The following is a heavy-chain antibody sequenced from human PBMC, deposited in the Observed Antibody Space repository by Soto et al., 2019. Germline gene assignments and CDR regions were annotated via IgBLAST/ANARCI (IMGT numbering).Heavy chain of an antibody. CDR2: INTKNGNT. D-gene: IGHD2-15*01. CDR3: ARYADGGNLADLDG. Sequence: ASVKVSCKASGYIFTTYGITCVRQAPGQGLEWMGAINTKNGNTDYGQILQGRVTMTTDTSTSTAYMELRSLRSDDTAVYYCARYADGGNLADLDGWGKGTTVTVSS. J-gene: IGHJ6*04. V-gene: IGHV1-18*04. CDR1: GYIFTTYG.